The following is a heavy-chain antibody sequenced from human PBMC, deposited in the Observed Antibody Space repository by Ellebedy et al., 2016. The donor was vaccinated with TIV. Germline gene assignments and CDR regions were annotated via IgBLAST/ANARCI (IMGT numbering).Heavy chain of an antibody. Sequence: PGGSLRLSYAASGFNFRSYWMSWVRQAPGKGLEWVANIYQDGSVQYYLDSVKGRFTISRDNAINSLFLQMNSLRAGDTAVYYCARRGSYGDYAVQINSWFDRWGRGTLVTVSS. CDR2: IYQDGSVQ. CDR3: ARRGSYGDYAVQINSWFDR. J-gene: IGHJ5*02. D-gene: IGHD4-17*01. CDR1: GFNFRSYW. V-gene: IGHV3-7*01.